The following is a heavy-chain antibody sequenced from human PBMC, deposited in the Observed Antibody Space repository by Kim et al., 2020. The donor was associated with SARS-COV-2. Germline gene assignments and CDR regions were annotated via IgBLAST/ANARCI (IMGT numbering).Heavy chain of an antibody. Sequence: GGSLRLSCAASGFTFSSYSMNWVRQAPGKGLEWVSSISSSSSYIYYADSVKGRFTISRDNAKNSLYLQMNSLRAEDTAVYYCACFRSTEGRRDYGMDVWGQGTTVTVSS. CDR2: ISSSSSYI. D-gene: IGHD3-10*01. CDR3: ACFRSTEGRRDYGMDV. J-gene: IGHJ6*02. CDR1: GFTFSSYS. V-gene: IGHV3-21*01.